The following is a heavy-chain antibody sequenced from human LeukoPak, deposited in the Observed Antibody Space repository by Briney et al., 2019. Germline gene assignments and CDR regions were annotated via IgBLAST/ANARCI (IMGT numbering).Heavy chain of an antibody. CDR2: ISGSGGST. Sequence: GGSLRLSCAASGFSFTNYAMSWVRQAPGKGLEWVSGISGSGGSTYYADSVKGRFTITRDNSKNTLYLQMNSLRAEDTAVYYCAILYSSSWYVGYWGQGTLVTVSS. J-gene: IGHJ4*02. CDR1: GFSFTNYA. D-gene: IGHD6-13*01. V-gene: IGHV3-23*01. CDR3: AILYSSSWYVGY.